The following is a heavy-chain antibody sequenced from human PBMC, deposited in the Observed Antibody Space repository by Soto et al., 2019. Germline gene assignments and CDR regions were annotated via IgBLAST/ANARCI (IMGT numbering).Heavy chain of an antibody. Sequence: PGGSLRLSCAASGFTFSTYWMHWVRQAPGKGLVWVSRISPDGSSTAYADSVKGRFTISRDNAKNTLYLHMLSLRAEDTAVYFYARDPPGIAVDFWGQGTLVTVSS. CDR3: ARDPPGIAVDF. CDR2: ISPDGSST. CDR1: GFTFSTYW. V-gene: IGHV3-74*01. D-gene: IGHD2-21*01. J-gene: IGHJ4*02.